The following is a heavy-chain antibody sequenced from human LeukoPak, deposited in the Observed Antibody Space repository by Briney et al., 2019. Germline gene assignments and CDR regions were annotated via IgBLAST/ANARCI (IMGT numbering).Heavy chain of an antibody. CDR1: GFSFTTYW. Sequence: PGGSLRLSCAASGFSFTTYWMGWVRQAPGKGLEWVACISSSGSYTYYANSVKGRFTVSRDNAKNSLFLQMNSLRAEDTAMYYCATDRFGNYDFDNWGQGTLVTVSS. D-gene: IGHD4-11*01. J-gene: IGHJ4*02. CDR3: ATDRFGNYDFDN. V-gene: IGHV3-21*01. CDR2: ISSSGSYT.